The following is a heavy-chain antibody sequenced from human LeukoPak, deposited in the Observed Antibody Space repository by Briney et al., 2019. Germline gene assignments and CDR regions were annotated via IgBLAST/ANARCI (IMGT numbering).Heavy chain of an antibody. J-gene: IGHJ4*02. CDR2: ISGSGDRK. CDR3: AKEGGYSSTWY. D-gene: IGHD6-13*01. CDR1: GFTFTISA. V-gene: IGHV3-23*01. Sequence: GGSLRLSCAASGFTFTISAMAWVRQAPGKGLEWVSGISGSGDRKDYADSVKGRVTISRDNRKNTLHLEMNSLRVEDTAVYYCAKEGGYSSTWYWGQGTLVTVSS.